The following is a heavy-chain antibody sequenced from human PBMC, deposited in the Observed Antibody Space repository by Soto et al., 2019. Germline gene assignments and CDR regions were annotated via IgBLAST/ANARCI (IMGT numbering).Heavy chain of an antibody. CDR3: ARGELGGWYSWFDP. CDR1: GYPFTSYG. V-gene: IGHV1-18*04. CDR2: NSAYNGNT. Sequence: QVQLVQSGAEVKKPGASVKVSCKASGYPFTSYGISWVGQAPGQGLEGMGWNSAYNGNTNYAQKLQGRVTITTDTSTSTAYMELRSLRSDDTAVYYCARGELGGWYSWFDPWGQGTLVTVSS. D-gene: IGHD6-19*01. J-gene: IGHJ5*02.